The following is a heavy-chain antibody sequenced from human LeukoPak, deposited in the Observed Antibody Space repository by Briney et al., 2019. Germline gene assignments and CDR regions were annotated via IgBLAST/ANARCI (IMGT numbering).Heavy chain of an antibody. J-gene: IGHJ4*02. Sequence: ASVKVSCKGSGYPFSSYGITWVRQAPGQGLEWVGWISAYNGNTQYGQNVQGRVTMTTETSTSTAYMELRNLRSDETAVYFCASGAYYPFDFWGQGTLVTVSS. CDR1: GYPFSSYG. D-gene: IGHD1-26*01. CDR3: ASGAYYPFDF. CDR2: ISAYNGNT. V-gene: IGHV1-18*01.